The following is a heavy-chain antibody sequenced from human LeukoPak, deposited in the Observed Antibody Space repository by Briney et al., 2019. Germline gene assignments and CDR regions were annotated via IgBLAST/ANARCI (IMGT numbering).Heavy chain of an antibody. J-gene: IGHJ4*02. Sequence: GGSLRLSCAASGFTFSSYAMHWVRQAPGKGLEWVALISYDGSNKYFADSVKGRFTISRDNSKNTLYLQMNSLRVEDTAVYYCARLSSELAVAGTWTFDYWGQGTLVTVSS. CDR1: GFTFSSYA. D-gene: IGHD6-19*01. V-gene: IGHV3-30*04. CDR2: ISYDGSNK. CDR3: ARLSSELAVAGTWTFDY.